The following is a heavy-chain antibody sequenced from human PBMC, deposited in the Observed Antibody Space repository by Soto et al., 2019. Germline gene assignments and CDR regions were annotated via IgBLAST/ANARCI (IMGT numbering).Heavy chain of an antibody. CDR2: IYYSGST. CDR3: ATGIVATPVGGDY. Sequence: PSETLSLTCTVSGGSISSGVYYWSWIRQHPGKGLEWIGYIYYSGSTNYNPSLKSRVTISVDTSKNQFSLKLSSVTAADTAVYYCATGIVATPVGGDYWGQGTLVTVSS. V-gene: IGHV4-61*08. D-gene: IGHD5-12*01. CDR1: GGSISSGVYY. J-gene: IGHJ4*02.